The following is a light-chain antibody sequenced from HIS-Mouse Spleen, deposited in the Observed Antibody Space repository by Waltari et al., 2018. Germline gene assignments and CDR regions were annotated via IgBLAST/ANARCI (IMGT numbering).Light chain of an antibody. CDR1: QSISSW. Sequence: DIQMTQSPSTLSASVGDRDTITCRASQSISSWLAWYQQKPGKGPKLLLYKASSLESGVPSRFSGSGSGTEFTLTISSLQPDDFATYYCQQYNSYIFTFGPGTKVDIK. J-gene: IGKJ3*01. CDR2: KAS. V-gene: IGKV1-5*03. CDR3: QQYNSYIFT.